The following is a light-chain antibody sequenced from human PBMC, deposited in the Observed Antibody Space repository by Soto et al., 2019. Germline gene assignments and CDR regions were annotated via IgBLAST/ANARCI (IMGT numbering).Light chain of an antibody. Sequence: EIVLTQSPGTLYLSPGERATLSCRASQSVSSSYLAWYQQKPGQAPRLLIYGASSRATGIPDRFSGSGSGTDFTLTISRLETEDSAVYYCQQYGISPFTFGPGTKVDIK. J-gene: IGKJ3*01. CDR1: QSVSSSY. CDR3: QQYGISPFT. CDR2: GAS. V-gene: IGKV3-20*01.